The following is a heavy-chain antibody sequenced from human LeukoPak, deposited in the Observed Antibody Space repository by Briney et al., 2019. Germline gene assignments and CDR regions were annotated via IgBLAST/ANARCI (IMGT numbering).Heavy chain of an antibody. Sequence: KAGGSLRLSCGASGFSFSSYGMNWVRQAPGKVLEWVSSISSSSSYIYYADSVKGRFTISRDNAKNSLYLQMNSLRAEDTAVYYCARVKGVAARPRAFDIWGQGTMVTVSS. CDR2: ISSSSSYI. V-gene: IGHV3-21*01. CDR3: ARVKGVAARPRAFDI. J-gene: IGHJ3*02. D-gene: IGHD6-6*01. CDR1: GFSFSSYG.